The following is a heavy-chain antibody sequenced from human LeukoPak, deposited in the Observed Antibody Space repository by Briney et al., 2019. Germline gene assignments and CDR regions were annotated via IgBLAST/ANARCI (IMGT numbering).Heavy chain of an antibody. CDR1: GFTFSSYE. D-gene: IGHD3/OR15-3a*01. J-gene: IGHJ4*02. Sequence: PGGSLRLSCAASGFTFSSYEMNRVRQPPGKGLEWIGSIYYSGNTYYNASLKSQVSISIDTSKNQFSLRLTSVTAADTAVYYCARQTGSGLFILPGGQGTLVTVSS. V-gene: IGHV4-39*01. CDR3: ARQTGSGLFILP. CDR2: IYYSGNT.